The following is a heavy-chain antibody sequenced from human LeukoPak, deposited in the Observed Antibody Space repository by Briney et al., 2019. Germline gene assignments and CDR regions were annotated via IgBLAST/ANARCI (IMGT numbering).Heavy chain of an antibody. CDR3: ARAHISGHLFDY. CDR1: GYTFTHYY. CDR2: VDPEDGKT. Sequence: GASVKVSCKTSGYTFTHYYIHWVQQAPGKGLEWMGRVDPEDGKTIYAEKFQGRVTITADTSIDTAYMDLISLRSEDTAVYYCARAHISGHLFDYWGQGTLVTVSS. D-gene: IGHD3-22*01. V-gene: IGHV1-69-2*01. J-gene: IGHJ4*02.